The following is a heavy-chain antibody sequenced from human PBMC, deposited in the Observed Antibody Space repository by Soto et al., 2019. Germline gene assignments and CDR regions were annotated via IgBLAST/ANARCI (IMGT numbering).Heavy chain of an antibody. D-gene: IGHD6-13*01. CDR1: GFTFSSYA. CDR3: AKDRKYGGSSWYYFDF. V-gene: IGHV3-23*01. Sequence: EVQLLESGGGLVQPGGSLRLSCAASGFTFSSYAMTWVRQAPGSGLEWVSGISSSGGTTYYADSVKGRFIISRDNSKNTLYLQMNSLRAEDTAIYSCAKDRKYGGSSWYYFDFWGHGTLVTVSS. J-gene: IGHJ4*01. CDR2: ISSSGGTT.